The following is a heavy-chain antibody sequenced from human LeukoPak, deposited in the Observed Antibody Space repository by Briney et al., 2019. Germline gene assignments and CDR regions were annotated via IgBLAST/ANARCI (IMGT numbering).Heavy chain of an antibody. J-gene: IGHJ4*02. CDR3: AKDLYGDYTVDY. CDR1: GSTFSSYA. CDR2: ISGSGGNT. D-gene: IGHD4-17*01. V-gene: IGHV3-23*01. Sequence: GGSLRLSCAASGSTFSSYAMNWVRQAPGKGLEWVSGISGSGGNTYYADSVKGRFTFSRDNSKNTLYLRMNSLRAEDTAVYYCAKDLYGDYTVDYWGQGTLVTVSS.